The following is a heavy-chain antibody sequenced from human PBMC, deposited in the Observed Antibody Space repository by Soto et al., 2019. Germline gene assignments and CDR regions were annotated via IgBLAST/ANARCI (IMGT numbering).Heavy chain of an antibody. V-gene: IGHV1-69*02. CDR1: GDTFSNYT. J-gene: IGHJ6*03. D-gene: IGHD4-17*01. CDR3: ARVSEMGTVTKGYYYYMDV. Sequence: QVQLVQSGAEVKKPGSSVKVSCKASGDTFSNYTISWVRQVPGQGLEWMGRIIPILNIANYAQKFQGRVTITADKSTGTAYMELSSLRSEDTAVYYCARVSEMGTVTKGYYYYMDVWGKGTKVTVSS. CDR2: IIPILNIA.